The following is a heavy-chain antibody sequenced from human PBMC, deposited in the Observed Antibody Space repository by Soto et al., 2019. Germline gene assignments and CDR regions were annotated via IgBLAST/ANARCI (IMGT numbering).Heavy chain of an antibody. CDR2: ITGSGYGT. Sequence: GGSLRLSCAASGFTFSIYDMSWVRQAPGKGLEWVSAITGSGYGTYYADSVKGRFTISRDNSKNTLYLQMNSLRAEDTAVYYCARALGDYGPIGAFDYWGQGTLVTVSS. CDR3: ARALGDYGPIGAFDY. D-gene: IGHD3-16*01. CDR1: GFTFSIYD. J-gene: IGHJ4*02. V-gene: IGHV3-23*01.